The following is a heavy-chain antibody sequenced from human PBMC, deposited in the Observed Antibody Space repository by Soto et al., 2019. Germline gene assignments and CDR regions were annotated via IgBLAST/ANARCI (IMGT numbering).Heavy chain of an antibody. CDR1: GGYIGSYC. CDR3: ARKGYCNSTSCPVGAFDI. CDR2: IYYSGST. V-gene: IGHV4-59*01. Sequence: TLVTLCLTWTVSGGYIGSYCWSRIRKPPGKGLEWIGYIYYSGSTNYNPSLKSRVTISVDTSKNQFSLKLSSVTAADTAVYYCARKGYCNSTSCPVGAFDIWGQGTMVTGS. D-gene: IGHD2-2*01. J-gene: IGHJ3*02.